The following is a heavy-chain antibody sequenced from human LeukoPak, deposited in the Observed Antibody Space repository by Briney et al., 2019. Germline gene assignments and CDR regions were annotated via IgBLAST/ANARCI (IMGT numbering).Heavy chain of an antibody. CDR2: SYYSGST. CDR3: AREHCSGGSCYSIYYYYYMDV. J-gene: IGHJ6*03. CDR1: GGSISSSSYY. Sequence: SETLSLTCTVSGGSISSSSYYWGWIRQPPGMGLEWIGSSYYSGSTYYNPSPKRRVTISVDTSKNQFSLKLSSVTAADTAVYYCAREHCSGGSCYSIYYYYYMDVWGKGTTVTVSS. V-gene: IGHV4-39*07. D-gene: IGHD2-15*01.